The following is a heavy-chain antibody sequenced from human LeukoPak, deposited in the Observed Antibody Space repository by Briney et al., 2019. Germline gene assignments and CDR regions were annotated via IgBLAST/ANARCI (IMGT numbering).Heavy chain of an antibody. V-gene: IGHV3-43*01. J-gene: IGHJ4*02. CDR3: AKDGGSSFRFDY. Sequence: GGTLRLSCAASGFTFDDYTMNWVRQAPGKGLEWVCLISWDGGSTYYADSVKGRFTISRDNSKNSLYLQMNSLRTEDTALYYCAKDGGSSFRFDYWGQGTLVTVSS. D-gene: IGHD6-13*01. CDR2: ISWDGGST. CDR1: GFTFDDYT.